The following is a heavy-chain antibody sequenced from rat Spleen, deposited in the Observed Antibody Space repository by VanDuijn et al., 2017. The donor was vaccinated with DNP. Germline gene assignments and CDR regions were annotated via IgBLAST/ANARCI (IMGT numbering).Heavy chain of an antibody. D-gene: IGHD5-1*01. J-gene: IGHJ2*01. CDR3: ANNWELYY. CDR2: ISYDGSDT. CDR1: GFIFSDYY. V-gene: IGHV5-7*01. Sequence: EVQLVESGGGLVQPGRSLKLSCAASGFIFSDYYMAWVRQAPTKGLEWVAIISYDGSDTYYRDSVKGRFTISRDNAKSTLYLQMNTLRSEDTATYYCANNWELYYWGQGVMVTVSS.